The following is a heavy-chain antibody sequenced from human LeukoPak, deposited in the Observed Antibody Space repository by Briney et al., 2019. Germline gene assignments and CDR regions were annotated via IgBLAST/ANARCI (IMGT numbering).Heavy chain of an antibody. D-gene: IGHD6-13*01. Sequence: GASVKVSCKASGYTFTSYGIGWVRQAPGQGLEWMGWISAYNGNTNYAQKLQGRVTMTTDTSTSTAYMELRSLRSDDTAVYYCARGVSAAGRRGWFDPWGQGTLVTVSS. J-gene: IGHJ5*02. CDR2: ISAYNGNT. CDR1: GYTFTSYG. V-gene: IGHV1-18*01. CDR3: ARGVSAAGRRGWFDP.